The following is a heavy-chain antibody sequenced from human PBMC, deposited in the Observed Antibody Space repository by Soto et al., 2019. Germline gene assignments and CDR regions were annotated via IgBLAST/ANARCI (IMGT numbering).Heavy chain of an antibody. Sequence: PSETLSLTCTVSGGSISSGDYYWSWIRQPPGKGLEWIGYIYYSGSTYHNPSLKSRVTISVDTSKNQFSLKLSSVTAADTAVYYCARVNYYYYGMDVWGQGTTVTVSS. CDR1: GGSISSGDYY. V-gene: IGHV4-30-4*01. J-gene: IGHJ6*02. CDR2: IYYSGST. CDR3: ARVNYYYYGMDV.